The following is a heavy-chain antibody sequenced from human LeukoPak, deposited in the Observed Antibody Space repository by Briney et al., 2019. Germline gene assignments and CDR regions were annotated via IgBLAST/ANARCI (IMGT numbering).Heavy chain of an antibody. D-gene: IGHD3-22*01. V-gene: IGHV4-4*07. CDR3: ASSKYYYDSSGYLDY. CDR1: GGSISSYY. J-gene: IGHJ4*02. CDR2: IYTSGST. Sequence: ETLSLTCTVSGGSISSYYWSWIRQPAGKGLEWIGRIYTSGSTNYNPSLKSRVTMSVDTSKNQFSLKLSSVTAADTAVYYCASSKYYYDSSGYLDYWGQGTLVTVSS.